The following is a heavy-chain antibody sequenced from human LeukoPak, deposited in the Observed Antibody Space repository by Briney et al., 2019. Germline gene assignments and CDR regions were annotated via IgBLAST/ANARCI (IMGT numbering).Heavy chain of an antibody. V-gene: IGHV3-74*01. CDR1: GFTFSSYW. CDR2: IVSDGSNT. CDR3: ARGRPRGNDY. Sequence: GGSLRLSCAASGFTFSSYWMNWVRQVPGKGLVWASRIVSDGSNTNYADSVKGRFTISRDNAKNTLYLQMNSLRVEDTAVYYCARGRPRGNDYWGQGTLVTVSS. D-gene: IGHD4-23*01. J-gene: IGHJ4*02.